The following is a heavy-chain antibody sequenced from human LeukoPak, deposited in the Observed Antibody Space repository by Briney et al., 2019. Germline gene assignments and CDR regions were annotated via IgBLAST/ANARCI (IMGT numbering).Heavy chain of an antibody. D-gene: IGHD2-15*01. CDR2: IYHSGST. Sequence: PSETPSLTCAVSGYSISSGYYWGWIRQPPGKGLEWIGSIYHSGSTYYNPSLTSRVTISVDTSKNQFSLKLSSVTAADTAVYYCARHDCSGGSCYHIDYWGQGTLVTVSS. V-gene: IGHV4-38-2*01. J-gene: IGHJ4*02. CDR1: GYSISSGYY. CDR3: ARHDCSGGSCYHIDY.